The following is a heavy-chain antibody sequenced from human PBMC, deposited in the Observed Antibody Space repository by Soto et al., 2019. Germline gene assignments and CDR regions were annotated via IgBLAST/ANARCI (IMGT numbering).Heavy chain of an antibody. V-gene: IGHV1-18*04. CDR2: INAYNGNT. CDR3: ARVIYGDYGRNWFDP. CDR1: GYTFTGYY. D-gene: IGHD4-17*01. Sequence: GASVKVSCKASGYTFTGYYMHWVRQAPGQGLEWMGWINAYNGNTNYAQKLQGRVTMTTDTSTSTAYMELRSLRSDDTAVYYCARVIYGDYGRNWFDPWGQGTLVTVSS. J-gene: IGHJ5*02.